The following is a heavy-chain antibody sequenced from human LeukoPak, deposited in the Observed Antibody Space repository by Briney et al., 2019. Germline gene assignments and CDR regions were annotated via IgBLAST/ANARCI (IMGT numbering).Heavy chain of an antibody. CDR1: GVYNSRYY. V-gene: IGHV4-59*01. Sequence: SATLSLTCTVFGVYNSRYYRSWLRPPPRTGVQWIGYIYDSWSTNYSPSLKSRVSILVDTSNDQFSLRRSSVTAADTAVYYCACLTTADSFGIWGQGTMVTVSS. J-gene: IGHJ3*02. CDR3: ACLTTADSFGI. CDR2: IYDSWST. D-gene: IGHD3-22*01.